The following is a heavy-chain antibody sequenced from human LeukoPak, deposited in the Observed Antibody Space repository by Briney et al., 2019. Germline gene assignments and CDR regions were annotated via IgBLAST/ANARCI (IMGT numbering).Heavy chain of an antibody. CDR2: IKADGGEK. Sequence: GGSLRLSCAASGFTFSDFTVHWVRQAPGKGLEWVAKIKADGGEKDHVASVKGRFTISRDNAKNSLYLQMNSLRVEDTAVYYCARGGAARPDFWGQGTLVTVSS. D-gene: IGHD6-6*01. J-gene: IGHJ4*02. CDR3: ARGGAARPDF. V-gene: IGHV3-7*02. CDR1: GFTFSDFT.